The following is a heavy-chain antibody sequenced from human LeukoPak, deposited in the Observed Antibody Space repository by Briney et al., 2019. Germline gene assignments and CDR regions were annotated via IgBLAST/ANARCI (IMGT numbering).Heavy chain of an antibody. V-gene: IGHV4-31*03. CDR3: ARRGRRDYDNLWGSYRSSPFDY. CDR2: IYYSGST. J-gene: IGHJ4*02. D-gene: IGHD3-16*02. Sequence: KTSQTLSLTFTVSGGSISSGGYYWSWIRQHPGKGLEWIGYIYYSGSTYYNPSLKSRVTISVDTSKNQFSLRLSSVTAADTAVYYCARRGRRDYDNLWGSYRSSPFDYWGQGTLVTVSS. CDR1: GGSISSGGYY.